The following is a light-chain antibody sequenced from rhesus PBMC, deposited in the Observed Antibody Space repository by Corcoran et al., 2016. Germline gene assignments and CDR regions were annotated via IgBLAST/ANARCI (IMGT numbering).Light chain of an antibody. CDR2: FAS. CDR1: QAMNNY. CDR3: QQYNNSPLA. Sequence: DIQMTQSPSSLSASVGDRVTITCRARQAMNNYLSWYQQKPGKAPKPLCYFASSLETGVPSRFSGSRTRTNFTLTFSSRQHEDIATYCCQQYNNSPLAFDGGTKVELK. J-gene: IGKJ4*01. V-gene: IGKV1-66*01.